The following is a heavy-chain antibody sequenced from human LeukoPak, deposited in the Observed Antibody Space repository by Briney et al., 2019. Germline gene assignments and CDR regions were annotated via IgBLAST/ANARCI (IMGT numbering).Heavy chain of an antibody. J-gene: IGHJ4*02. CDR2: IIPIFGTA. D-gene: IGHD2-15*01. V-gene: IGHV1-69*01. CDR3: ARVNDCSGGSCYPDFDY. CDR1: GGTFSSYA. Sequence: SVKVSCKASGGTFSSYAISWVRQAPGQGLGWMGGIIPIFGTANYAQKFQGRVTITADESTSTAYMELSSLRSEGTAVYYCARVNDCSGGSCYPDFDYWGQGTLVTVSS.